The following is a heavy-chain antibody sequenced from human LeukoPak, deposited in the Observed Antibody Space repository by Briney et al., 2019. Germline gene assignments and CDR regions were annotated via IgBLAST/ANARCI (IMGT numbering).Heavy chain of an antibody. CDR2: IRSDGSDK. CDR3: SQEGGSHY. D-gene: IGHD5-12*01. J-gene: IGHJ4*02. V-gene: IGHV3-30*02. CDR1: GFTFSNSA. Sequence: GGSLRLSCAASGFTFSNSAMSWVRQAPGKGLEWVAFIRSDGSDKYYVDSVKGRFTISRDNSKSTLYLQMNSLRAEDTAVYYCSQEGGSHYWGQGTLVTVSS.